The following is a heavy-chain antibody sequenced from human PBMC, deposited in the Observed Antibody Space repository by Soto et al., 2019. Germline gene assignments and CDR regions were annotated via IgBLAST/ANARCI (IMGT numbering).Heavy chain of an antibody. CDR3: ARDLPTTVDAFDI. CDR1: GFTVSSNY. Sequence: GGSLRLSCAASGFTVSSNYMSWVRQAPGKGLEWVSVIYSGGSTYYADSVKGRFTISRDNSKNTLYLQMNSLRAEDTAVYYCARDLPTTVDAFDIWGQGTMVTVSS. CDR2: IYSGGST. J-gene: IGHJ3*02. V-gene: IGHV3-66*01.